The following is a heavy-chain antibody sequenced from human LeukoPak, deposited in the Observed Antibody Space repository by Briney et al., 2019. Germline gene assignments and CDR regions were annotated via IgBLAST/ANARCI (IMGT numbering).Heavy chain of an antibody. CDR3: ARVDSRNWFDP. V-gene: IGHV1-18*01. Sequence: ASVKFSGRAPGYTFTSYVISWLRQAPGQGFEWMGWISAYNGNTNYAQKLQGRVTMTTDTSTSTAYMELRSLRSDDTAVYYCARVDSRNWFDPWGQGTLVTVSS. CDR2: ISAYNGNT. CDR1: GYTFTSYV. J-gene: IGHJ5*02. D-gene: IGHD6-13*01.